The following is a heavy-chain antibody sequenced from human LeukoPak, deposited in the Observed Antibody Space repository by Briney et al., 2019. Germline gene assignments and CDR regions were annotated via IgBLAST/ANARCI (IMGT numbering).Heavy chain of an antibody. CDR1: GYTFTTYY. J-gene: IGHJ3*02. V-gene: IGHV1-46*01. CDR3: ARDATDDSFDI. Sequence: ASVKVSCKASGYTFTTYYMHWVQQAPGQGLEWMGIINPSGGSKNYAQKFQGRLTMTRDTSTSTVYMNLSSLRSEDTAVYYCARDATDDSFDIWGQGTMVTVSS. CDR2: INPSGGSK.